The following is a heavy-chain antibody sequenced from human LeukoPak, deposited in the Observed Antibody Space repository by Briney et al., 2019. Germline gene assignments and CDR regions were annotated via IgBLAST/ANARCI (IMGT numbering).Heavy chain of an antibody. J-gene: IGHJ3*02. CDR2: ISSSSSYI. Sequence: PGGSLRLSCAASGFTFSSYSMNWVRQAPGKGLEWVSSISSSSSYIYYADSVKGRFTISRDNAKNSLYLQMNSLRAEDTAVYYCARDPYSSLGDAFDIWGQGTMVTVSS. V-gene: IGHV3-21*01. CDR3: ARDPYSSLGDAFDI. D-gene: IGHD6-6*01. CDR1: GFTFSSYS.